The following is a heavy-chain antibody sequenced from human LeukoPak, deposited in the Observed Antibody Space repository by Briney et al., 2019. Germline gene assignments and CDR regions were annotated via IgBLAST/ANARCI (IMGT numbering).Heavy chain of an antibody. CDR1: GYSISSGYY. J-gene: IGHJ4*02. CDR3: AREEQLAVDY. V-gene: IGHV4-38-2*02. CDR2: IYHSGST. D-gene: IGHD6-6*01. Sequence: SETLSLTCTVSGYSISSGYYWGWIRQPPGKGLEWIGSIYHSGSTYYNPSLKNRVTISVDTSKNQFSLKLSSVTAADTAVYYCAREEQLAVDYWGQGTLVTVSS.